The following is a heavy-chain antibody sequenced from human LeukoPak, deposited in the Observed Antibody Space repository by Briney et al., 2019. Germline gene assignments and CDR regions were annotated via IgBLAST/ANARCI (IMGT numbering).Heavy chain of an antibody. CDR3: AKTTTGYSSGRFPGWPVDS. CDR2: IFGSGGST. J-gene: IGHJ4*02. Sequence: GGSLRLSCAASGFTFSSYAMYWVRQAPGKGPEWGSGIFGSGGSTHYADSVKGRFTIPRDNSKNTVYLQMNSLRAEDTAVYYCAKTTTGYSSGRFPGWPVDSWGQGTLVTVSS. V-gene: IGHV3-23*01. CDR1: GFTFSSYA. D-gene: IGHD6-19*01.